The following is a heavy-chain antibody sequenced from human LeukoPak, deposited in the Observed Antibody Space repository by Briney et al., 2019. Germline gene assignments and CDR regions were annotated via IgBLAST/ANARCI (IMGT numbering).Heavy chain of an antibody. D-gene: IGHD3-9*01. CDR2: FDPEDGET. CDR1: GYTLTELS. CDR3: ARDDGRYFDRLGHDAFDI. Sequence: ASVKVSCKVSGYTLTELSMHWVRQAPGKGLEWMGGFDPEDGETIYAQKFQGRVTITADESTSTAYMELCSLRSEDTAVYYCARDDGRYFDRLGHDAFDIWGQGTLVTVSS. J-gene: IGHJ3*02. V-gene: IGHV1-24*01.